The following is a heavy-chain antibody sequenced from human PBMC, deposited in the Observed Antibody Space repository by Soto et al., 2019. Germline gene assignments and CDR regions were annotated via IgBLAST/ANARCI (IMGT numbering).Heavy chain of an antibody. CDR3: ARGGLVATISHPSYYYYYYMDV. CDR1: GGSFSGYY. Sequence: QVQLQQWGAGLLKPSETLSLTCAVYGGSFSGYYWSWIRQPPGKGLEWIGEINRSGSTNYNPSLKSRVTISVDTSKKQCCLKLSSVTAADTAVYYCARGGLVATISHPSYYYYYYMDVWGKGTTVTVSS. V-gene: IGHV4-34*01. D-gene: IGHD5-12*01. J-gene: IGHJ6*03. CDR2: INRSGST.